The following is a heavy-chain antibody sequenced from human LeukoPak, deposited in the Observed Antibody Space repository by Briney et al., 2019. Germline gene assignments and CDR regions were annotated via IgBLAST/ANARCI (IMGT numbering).Heavy chain of an antibody. CDR1: GFTFSSYA. J-gene: IGHJ5*02. CDR3: AKDGGSGMGFDP. Sequence: PGGSLRLSCAASGFTFSSYAMSWVRQAPGKGLEWVSGIRDGGGSTNFADSVRGRFTLSTDNSKNTLYLQMNSLRAEDAAIYYCAKDGGSGMGFDPWGQGTLVTVSS. V-gene: IGHV3-23*01. D-gene: IGHD3-10*01. CDR2: IRDGGGST.